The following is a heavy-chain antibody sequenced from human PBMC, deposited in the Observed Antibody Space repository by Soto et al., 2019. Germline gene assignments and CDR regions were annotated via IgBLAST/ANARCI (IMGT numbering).Heavy chain of an antibody. CDR3: ARVNVYYDSSGYSDAFDI. V-gene: IGHV6-1*01. J-gene: IGHJ3*02. CDR2: TYYRSKWYN. Sequence: QTLSLTCAISGDSVSSNSAAWNWIRQSPSRGLEWLGRTYYRSKWYNDYAVSVKSRITINPDTSKNQFSLQLNSVTPEDTAVYYCARVNVYYDSSGYSDAFDIWGQGTMVTVS. D-gene: IGHD3-22*01. CDR1: GDSVSSNSAA.